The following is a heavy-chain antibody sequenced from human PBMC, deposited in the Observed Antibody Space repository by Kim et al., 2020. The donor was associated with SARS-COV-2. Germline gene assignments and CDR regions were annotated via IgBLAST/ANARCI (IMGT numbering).Heavy chain of an antibody. J-gene: IGHJ4*02. Sequence: ASVKVSCKASGYTFTSYCLHWVRQAPGQSLEWMGWIDVANTNTHYSENFQGRVTISKDTSATTVYIELGSLRSEDTAVYYCAGDGRSVDYYFDYWGQGTLVTVSS. CDR3: AGDGRSVDYYFDY. CDR2: IDVANTNT. V-gene: IGHV1-3*01. CDR1: GYTFTSYC.